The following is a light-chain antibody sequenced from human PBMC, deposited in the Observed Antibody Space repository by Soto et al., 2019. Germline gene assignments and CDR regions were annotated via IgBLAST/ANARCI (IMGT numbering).Light chain of an antibody. CDR2: GAS. V-gene: IGKV3-20*01. CDR3: QQYGSSPWT. J-gene: IGKJ1*01. Sequence: MVLTQSPGTLTLSPGERATLSCRASQSVSSSYLAWNQQKPGQAPRLLIYGASSRATGIPDRSSGSGSGTDFTLTISTLEPEDFAGYYCQQYGSSPWTFCQGTMVEVK. CDR1: QSVSSSY.